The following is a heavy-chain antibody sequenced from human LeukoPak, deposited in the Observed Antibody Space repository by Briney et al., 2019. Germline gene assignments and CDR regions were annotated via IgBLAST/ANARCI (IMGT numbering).Heavy chain of an antibody. J-gene: IGHJ4*02. D-gene: IGHD3-22*01. CDR1: GFTFSNYA. V-gene: IGHV3-23*01. CDR3: AKVDDGTGYPQLPFDY. Sequence: PGGSLRLSCAASGFTFSNYAVSWVRQAPGKGLEWVSAISGSVSGSGGNTYYADSVKGRFTISRDNSKNTLFLQMNSLRAEDTAVYYCAKVDDGTGYPQLPFDYPCQATLVTVSS. CDR2: ISGSVSGSGGNT.